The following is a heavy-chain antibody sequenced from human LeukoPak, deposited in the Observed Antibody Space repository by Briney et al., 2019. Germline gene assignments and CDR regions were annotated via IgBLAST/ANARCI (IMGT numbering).Heavy chain of an antibody. J-gene: IGHJ5*02. V-gene: IGHV4-4*02. D-gene: IGHD3-16*02. CDR1: GGSISSSYW. CDR3: ARGDYDYVWGSYRYYWFDP. Sequence: SETLSLTCAVSGGSISSSYWWTWVRQPPGKGLEWIGEIYHSGSTNYNPSLKSRLTISVDKSKNQFSLKLSSVTAADTAVYYCARGDYDYVWGSYRYYWFDPWGQGTLVTVSS. CDR2: IYHSGST.